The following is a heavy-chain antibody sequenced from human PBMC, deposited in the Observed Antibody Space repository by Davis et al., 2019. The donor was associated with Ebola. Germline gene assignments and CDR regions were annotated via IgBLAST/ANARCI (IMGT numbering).Heavy chain of an antibody. CDR1: GGTFSSYA. V-gene: IGHV1-69*04. CDR2: IIPILGIA. J-gene: IGHJ4*02. Sequence: SVKVSCKASGGTFSSYAISWVRQALGQGLEWMGRIIPILGIANYAQKFQGRVTMTRDTSTSTVYMELSSLRSEDTAVYYCARGYDYWGQGTLVTVSS. D-gene: IGHD5-12*01. CDR3: ARGYDY.